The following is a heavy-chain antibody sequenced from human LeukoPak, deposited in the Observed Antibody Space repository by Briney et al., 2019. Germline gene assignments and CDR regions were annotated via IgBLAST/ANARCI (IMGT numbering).Heavy chain of an antibody. V-gene: IGHV3-30*14. CDR2: MSYDGSNE. J-gene: IGHJ4*02. D-gene: IGHD6-19*01. CDR3: ARDGVVAVAGTPGY. Sequence: QPGGSLRLSCAASGFSFSNSAMHWVRQAPGKGLEWVAVMSYDGSNEKYADSVRGRFTISRDNSKNTLYLQMNSLRAEDTAVYYCARDGVVAVAGTPGYWGQGTLVTVSS. CDR1: GFSFSNSA.